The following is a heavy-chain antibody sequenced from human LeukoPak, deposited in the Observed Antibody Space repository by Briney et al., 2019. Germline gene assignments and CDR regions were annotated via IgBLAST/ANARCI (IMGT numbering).Heavy chain of an antibody. Sequence: SETLSLTCTASGGSISNYYWSWIRQPAGKGLEWIGRIHSSGGTNYNPSLKSRVTMSVDTSTNLVSLKLSSVTAADTAVYYCARGGAPEYWGQGTLVTVYS. CDR2: IHSSGGT. J-gene: IGHJ4*02. CDR1: GGSISNYY. CDR3: ARGGAPEY. V-gene: IGHV4-4*07.